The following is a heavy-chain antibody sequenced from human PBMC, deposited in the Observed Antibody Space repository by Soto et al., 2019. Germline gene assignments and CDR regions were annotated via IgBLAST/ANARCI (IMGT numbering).Heavy chain of an antibody. V-gene: IGHV4-31*03. CDR3: ARASQLERDAFDI. CDR1: GVSISSGGYY. D-gene: IGHD1-1*01. CDR2: IYYTGST. J-gene: IGHJ3*02. Sequence: PSETLSLTCTVPGVSISSGGYYWSWIRQHPGKGLEWIGYIYYTGSTYYNPSLKSRVTMSLDTSKNQFSLKLSSVTAADTAVYYCARASQLERDAFDIWGQGTMVT.